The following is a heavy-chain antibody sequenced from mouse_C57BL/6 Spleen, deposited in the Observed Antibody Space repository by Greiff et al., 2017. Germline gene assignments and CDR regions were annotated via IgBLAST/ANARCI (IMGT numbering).Heavy chain of an antibody. CDR3: ARRDYYGNYYAMDY. V-gene: IGHV8-12*01. Sequence: QVTLKESGPGILQSSQTLSLTCSFSGFSLSTSGMGVSWIRQPSGKGLEWLAHIYWDDDKRYNPSLKSRLTISKDTSRNQVFLKITSVDTADTATYYCARRDYYGNYYAMDYWGQGTSVTVSS. D-gene: IGHD2-1*01. CDR2: IYWDDDK. CDR1: GFSLSTSGMG. J-gene: IGHJ4*01.